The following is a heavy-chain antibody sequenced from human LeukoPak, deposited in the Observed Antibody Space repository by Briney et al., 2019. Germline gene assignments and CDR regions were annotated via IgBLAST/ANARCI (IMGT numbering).Heavy chain of an antibody. V-gene: IGHV1-18*01. CDR3: ARELCSSTSCYPPREDWFDP. J-gene: IGHJ5*02. D-gene: IGHD2-2*01. Sequence: ASVKVSCKASGYTFTSYGISWVRQAPAQGLEWMGWISAYNGNTNYAQKLQGRVTITTDESTSTAYMELISLRSEDTAVYYCARELCSSTSCYPPREDWFDPWGQGTLVTVSS. CDR2: ISAYNGNT. CDR1: GYTFTSYG.